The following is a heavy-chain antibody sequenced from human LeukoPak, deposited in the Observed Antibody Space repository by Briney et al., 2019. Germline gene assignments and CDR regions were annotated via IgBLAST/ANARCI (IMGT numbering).Heavy chain of an antibody. J-gene: IGHJ4*02. V-gene: IGHV3-7*01. CDR3: ASEREYCSSTSCHYYFDY. Sequence: GGSLRLSCAASGFTFSSYWMSWVRQAPGKGLEWVANIKQDESEKYYVDSVKGRFTISRDNAKNSLYLQMNSLRAEDTAVYYCASEREYCSSTSCHYYFDYWGQGTLVTVSS. CDR1: GFTFSSYW. D-gene: IGHD2-2*01. CDR2: IKQDESEK.